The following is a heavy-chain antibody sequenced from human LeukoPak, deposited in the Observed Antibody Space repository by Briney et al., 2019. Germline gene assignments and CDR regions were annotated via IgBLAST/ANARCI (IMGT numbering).Heavy chain of an antibody. J-gene: IGHJ5*02. Sequence: SETLSLTCTVSGGSISSYYWSWIRQPPGKGLEWIGYIYYSGSTNYNPSLKSRVTISVDTSKNQFSLKLSSVTAADTAVYYCARGIVVVPAAMFDPWGQGTLVTVSS. CDR1: GGSISSYY. V-gene: IGHV4-59*01. D-gene: IGHD2-2*01. CDR3: ARGIVVVPAAMFDP. CDR2: IYYSGST.